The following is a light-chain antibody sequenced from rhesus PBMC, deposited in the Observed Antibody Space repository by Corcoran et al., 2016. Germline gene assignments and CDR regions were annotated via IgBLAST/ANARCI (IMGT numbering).Light chain of an antibody. J-gene: IGKJ3*01. CDR2: KAS. CDR3: QQYSSRPFT. Sequence: DIQMTQSPSSLSASVGDTVTITCRASQGISSWLAWYQQKPGKAPKLLIYKASSLQSGVPSRFSGSGSGTDFTLPISSLPSEDFATYYCQQYSSRPFTFGPGTKLDIK. V-gene: IGKV1-22*01. CDR1: QGISSW.